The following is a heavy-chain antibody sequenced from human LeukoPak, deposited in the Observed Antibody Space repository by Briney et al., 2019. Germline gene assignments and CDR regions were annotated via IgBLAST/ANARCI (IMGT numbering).Heavy chain of an antibody. V-gene: IGHV3-74*01. D-gene: IGHD1-26*01. CDR3: ARPSHSCYDEGMDV. CDR1: GFTFSSYW. CDR2: IKSDGINT. Sequence: GGSLRLSCAASGFTFSSYWMHWVRQAPGKGLVWVSRIKSDGINTIYADSVKGRFTISRDNAKNTLYLQMNSLRVDDTAVYYCARPSHSCYDEGMDVWGQGTTVIVSS. J-gene: IGHJ6*02.